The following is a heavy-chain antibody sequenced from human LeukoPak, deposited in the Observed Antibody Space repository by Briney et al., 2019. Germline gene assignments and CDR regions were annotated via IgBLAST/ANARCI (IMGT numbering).Heavy chain of an antibody. CDR2: IYYSGNT. CDR1: GGSISSYY. CDR3: ARGYCSGGSCYPPGGIDX. J-gene: IGHJ4*02. V-gene: IGHV4-59*01. Sequence: LTCXVSGGSISSYYWSWIREPPGKGLEWIGYIYYSGNTNYNPSLKSRVTISVDTSKNQFSLKLSTVTAADTAVYYCARGYCSGGSCYPPGGIDXXGQXXLXXV. D-gene: IGHD2-15*01.